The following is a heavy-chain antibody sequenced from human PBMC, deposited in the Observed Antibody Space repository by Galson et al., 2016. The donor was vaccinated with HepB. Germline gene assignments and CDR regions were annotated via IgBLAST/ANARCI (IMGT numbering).Heavy chain of an antibody. Sequence: QSGADVKKPGESLKISCTGSGYTFGSYWIGWVRQMPGKGLEWMGIIYPGDSDTTYSPSFRGQVTISADKSISTAYLQWSSLKPSDTAIYYCARRDSGWSLFDYWGQGTLVTVSS. V-gene: IGHV5-51*01. CDR1: GYTFGSYW. D-gene: IGHD6-19*01. J-gene: IGHJ4*02. CDR2: IYPGDSDT. CDR3: ARRDSGWSLFDY.